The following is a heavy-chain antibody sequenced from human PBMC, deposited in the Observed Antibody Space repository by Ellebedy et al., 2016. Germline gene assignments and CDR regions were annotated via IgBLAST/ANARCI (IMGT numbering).Heavy chain of an antibody. CDR1: GITFSSDG. D-gene: IGHD1-14*01. CDR2: AWTAESQK. J-gene: IGHJ6*02. V-gene: IGHV3-33*01. CDR3: ARASNRYHYGMDV. Sequence: GESLKISXATSGITFSSDGIHWVRQAPGKGLEWVAVAWTAESQKFYADSVKGRFTISRDSSKETVYLEMNSLRPEDTALYYCARASNRYHYGMDVWGQGTLVTVSS.